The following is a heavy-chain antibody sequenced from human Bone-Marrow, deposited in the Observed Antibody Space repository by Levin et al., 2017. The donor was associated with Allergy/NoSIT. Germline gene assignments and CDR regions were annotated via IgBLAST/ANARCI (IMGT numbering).Heavy chain of an antibody. D-gene: IGHD4-23*01. V-gene: IGHV3-48*03. CDR3: ARGYATVVDF. CDR2: ISSSGGSR. Sequence: PGGSLRLSCAASGFTFSRFEMKWFRQSPGKGLEWVSHISSSGGSRYYADSVKGRFTISRDNAENSLYLQMTSLRDDDTGIYFCARGYATVVDFWGQGTHVIVSS. CDR1: GFTFSRFE. J-gene: IGHJ4*02.